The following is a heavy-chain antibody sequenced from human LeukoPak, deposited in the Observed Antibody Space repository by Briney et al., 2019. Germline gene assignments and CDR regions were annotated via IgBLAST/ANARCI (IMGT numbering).Heavy chain of an antibody. CDR2: ISSSSSTI. Sequence: GGSLRLSCAASGFTFSSYSMNWVRQAPGKGLEWVSYISSSSSTIYYADSVKGRFTISRDNAKNSLYLQMNSLRAEDTAVYYCASRGDDDRERGSAFDIWGQGTMVTVSS. CDR1: GFTFSSYS. V-gene: IGHV3-48*01. D-gene: IGHD3-22*01. CDR3: ASRGDDDRERGSAFDI. J-gene: IGHJ3*02.